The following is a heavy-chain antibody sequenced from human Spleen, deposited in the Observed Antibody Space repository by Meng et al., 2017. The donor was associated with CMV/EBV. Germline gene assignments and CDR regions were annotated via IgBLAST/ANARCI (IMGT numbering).Heavy chain of an antibody. Sequence: SETLSLTCSVSGASVSTTNYYWAWIRQPPGKGLEWIASSYFSGDTYYNPSLKSRVTTSVDTSNNQLSLRLNSVTAADTAVYYCARDSMLGRHCSVGTCHMHRFDPWGQGALVTVSS. V-gene: IGHV4-39*07. J-gene: IGHJ5*02. D-gene: IGHD2-15*01. CDR1: GASVSTTNYY. CDR2: SYFSGDT. CDR3: ARDSMLGRHCSVGTCHMHRFDP.